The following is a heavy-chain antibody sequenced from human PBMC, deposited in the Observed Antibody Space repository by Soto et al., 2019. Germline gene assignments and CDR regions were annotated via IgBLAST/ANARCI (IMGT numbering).Heavy chain of an antibody. Sequence: GASVQVSCMASGYTFTSYGISWVRPAPGQGLEWMGGIIPVFGTANYAQKVKGRVTITADESRSTADMELSSLRSGHTAGYYCARLPTPHIVVGTSTWVLWFDPWGQGTLVTVSS. CDR1: GYTFTSYG. CDR3: ARLPTPHIVVGTSTWVLWFDP. CDR2: IIPVFGTA. V-gene: IGHV1-69*13. D-gene: IGHD2-21*01. J-gene: IGHJ5*02.